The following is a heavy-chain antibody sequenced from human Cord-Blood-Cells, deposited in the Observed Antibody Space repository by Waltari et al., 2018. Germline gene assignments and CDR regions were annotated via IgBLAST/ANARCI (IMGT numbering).Heavy chain of an antibody. CDR1: GGTFSSYA. Sequence: QVQLVQSGAEVEKPGSSVKVSCKASGGTFSSYAIRRVRPAPGQGLEWMGGIIPIFGTANYAQKFQGRVTITADESTSTAYMELSSLRSEDTAVYYCARDQGWGSKAFDIWGQGTMVTVSS. CDR2: IIPIFGTA. J-gene: IGHJ3*02. V-gene: IGHV1-69*01. CDR3: ARDQGWGSKAFDI. D-gene: IGHD7-27*01.